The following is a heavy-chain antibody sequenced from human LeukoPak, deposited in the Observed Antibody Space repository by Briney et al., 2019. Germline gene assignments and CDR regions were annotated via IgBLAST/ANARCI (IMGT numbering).Heavy chain of an antibody. CDR2: IYYNGST. CDR3: ARQSPYYYDSSGYYVWFFDL. CDR1: GGSISSSSYY. V-gene: IGHV4-39*01. D-gene: IGHD3-22*01. Sequence: PSETLSLTCTVSGGSISSSSYYWGWIRQPPGKGLEWIGSIYYNGSTYYNPSLKSRVSISVDTSKNQFSLKLSSVTAADTAVYYCARQSPYYYDSSGYYVWFFDLWGRGTLVTVSS. J-gene: IGHJ2*01.